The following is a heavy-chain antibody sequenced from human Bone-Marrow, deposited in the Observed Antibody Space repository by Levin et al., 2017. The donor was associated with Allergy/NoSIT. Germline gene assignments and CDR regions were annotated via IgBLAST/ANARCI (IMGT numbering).Heavy chain of an antibody. V-gene: IGHV1-18*01. CDR1: GYTFTSYG. J-gene: IGHJ5*02. CDR3: ARDARLLTWLLSPNWFDP. D-gene: IGHD3-3*01. CDR2: ISAYNGNT. Sequence: ASVKVSCKASGYTFTSYGISWVRQAPGQGLEWMGWISAYNGNTNYAQKLQGRVTMTTDTSTSTAYMELRSLRSDDTAVYYCARDARLLTWLLSPNWFDPWGQGTLVTVSS.